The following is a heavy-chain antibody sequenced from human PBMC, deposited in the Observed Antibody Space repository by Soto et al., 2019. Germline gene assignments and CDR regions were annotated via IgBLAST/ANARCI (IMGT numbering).Heavy chain of an antibody. CDR2: ISNNGAHT. Sequence: EAQLVESGGGLVQPGGSLRLSCEAPGFTFSNFEMHWVRQAPGKGLEYVSGISNNGAHTDYAKSVKGRFTISRDNSENTLYLQMGSLRAEDMALYYCARRGYGSRWPNVYMDVWGKGTTVTVSS. CDR1: GFTFSNFE. CDR3: ARRGYGSRWPNVYMDV. J-gene: IGHJ6*03. V-gene: IGHV3-64*01. D-gene: IGHD6-13*01.